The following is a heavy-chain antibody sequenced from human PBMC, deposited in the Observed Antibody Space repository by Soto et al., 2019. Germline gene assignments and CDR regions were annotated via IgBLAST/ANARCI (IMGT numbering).Heavy chain of an antibody. D-gene: IGHD2-21*02. CDR3: AKVGLAYCGGDCYLNY. CDR2: ISYDGSNK. CDR1: GFTFSSYG. V-gene: IGHV3-30*18. Sequence: LRLSCAASGFTFSSYGMHWVRQAPGKGLEWVAVISYDGSNKYYADSVKGRFTISRDNSKNTLYLQMNSLRAEDTAVYYCAKVGLAYCGGDCYLNYWGQGTLVTVSS. J-gene: IGHJ4*02.